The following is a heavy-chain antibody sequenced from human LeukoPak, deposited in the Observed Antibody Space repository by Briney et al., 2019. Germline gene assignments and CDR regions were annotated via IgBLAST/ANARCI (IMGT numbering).Heavy chain of an antibody. V-gene: IGHV3-21*01. CDR1: GFPFSSCS. CDR3: ARSMYSSGSYYFDY. Sequence: GGSLRPCCAASGFPFSSCSMYGGRQAPGKGVGWVSSISSSNSSIYYADAVKGRFTITRDNAKNSLYLQMNSLRAEDTAVYYCARSMYSSGSYYFDYWGQGTLVTVSS. D-gene: IGHD6-19*01. J-gene: IGHJ4*02. CDR2: ISSSNSSI.